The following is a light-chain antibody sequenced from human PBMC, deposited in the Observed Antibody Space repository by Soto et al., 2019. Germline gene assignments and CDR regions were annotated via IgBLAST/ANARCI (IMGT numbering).Light chain of an antibody. Sequence: DVVMTQSPLSLPVTLGQPASISCRSNQSLVHSDGIAYFSWFQQRPGRYPRSLIYKVSNRDSGVPDRVSGSGSGTDVALKISRVEAEDVGVYYCMQGTHWPITFGQGTRLEIK. CDR2: KVS. J-gene: IGKJ5*01. V-gene: IGKV2-30*02. CDR1: QSLVHSDGIAY. CDR3: MQGTHWPIT.